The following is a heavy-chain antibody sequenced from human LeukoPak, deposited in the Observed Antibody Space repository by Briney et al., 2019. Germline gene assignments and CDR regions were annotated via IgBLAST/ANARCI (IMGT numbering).Heavy chain of an antibody. Sequence: GASVKVSCKASGGTFSSYAISWVRQAPGQGLEWMGGIIPIFGTANYAQKFQGRVTITADESTSTAYMELSSLRSEDTAVYYCARRRVSWFDPWGQGTLVTVSS. J-gene: IGHJ5*02. V-gene: IGHV1-69*13. CDR1: GGTFSSYA. D-gene: IGHD3-16*02. CDR2: IIPIFGTA. CDR3: ARRRVSWFDP.